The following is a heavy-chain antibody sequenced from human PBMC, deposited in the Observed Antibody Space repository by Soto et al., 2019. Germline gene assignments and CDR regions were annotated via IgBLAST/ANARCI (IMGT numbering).Heavy chain of an antibody. V-gene: IGHV5-51*01. D-gene: IGHD6-13*01. J-gene: IGHJ4*02. CDR3: ATQQQLALFDY. CDR2: IYPGDSDT. Sequence: GESLKISCKGSGYSFINYWIGWVRQMPGKGLEWMGIIYPGDSDTRYSPSFQGQVTISADKSTSTAYLQWSSLKASDTAMYYCATQQQLALFDYWGQGTLVTVSS. CDR1: GYSFINYW.